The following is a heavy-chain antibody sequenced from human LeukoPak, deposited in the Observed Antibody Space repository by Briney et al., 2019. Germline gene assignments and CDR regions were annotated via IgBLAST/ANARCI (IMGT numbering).Heavy chain of an antibody. CDR2: IYTSEST. J-gene: IGHJ4*02. CDR1: GGSISSSNYY. D-gene: IGHD3-10*01. V-gene: IGHV4-61*02. CDR3: ARYYYGSGSHDY. Sequence: SETLSLTCSVSGGSISSSNYYWSWIRQPAGKGLEWIGRIYTSESTNYNPSLKSRVTISVDTSKNQFSLKLSSVTAADTAVYYCARYYYGSGSHDYWGQGTLVTVSS.